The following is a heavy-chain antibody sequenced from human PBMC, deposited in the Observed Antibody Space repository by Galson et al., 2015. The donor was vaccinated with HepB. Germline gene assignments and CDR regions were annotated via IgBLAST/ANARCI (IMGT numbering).Heavy chain of an antibody. J-gene: IGHJ6*02. CDR2: IKQDGSEK. Sequence: SLRLSCAASGFTFSTYSINWVRQAPGKGLEWVANIKQDGSEKYYVDSVKGRFTISRDNAKNSLYLQMNSLRAEDTAVYYCARDSSSWYYYYGMDVWGQGTTVTVSS. V-gene: IGHV3-7*03. CDR1: GFTFSTYS. CDR3: ARDSSSWYYYYGMDV. D-gene: IGHD6-13*01.